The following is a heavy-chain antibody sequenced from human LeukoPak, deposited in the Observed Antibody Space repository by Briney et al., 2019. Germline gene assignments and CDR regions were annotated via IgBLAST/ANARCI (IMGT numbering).Heavy chain of an antibody. Sequence: SETLSLTCTVSGGSISSYYWSWIRQPPGKGLEWIGYIYYSGITNYNTSLKSRVTISVDTSKNQFSLKLSSVTAADTAVYYCARTVRYFGVSPSYYFDYWGQGTLVTVSS. CDR3: ARTVRYFGVSPSYYFDY. D-gene: IGHD3-9*01. CDR2: IYYSGIT. V-gene: IGHV4-59*01. CDR1: GGSISSYY. J-gene: IGHJ4*02.